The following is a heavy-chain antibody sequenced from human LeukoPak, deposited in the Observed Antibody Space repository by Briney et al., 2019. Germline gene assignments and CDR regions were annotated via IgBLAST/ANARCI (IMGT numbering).Heavy chain of an antibody. Sequence: ASVKVSCKASGYTFTSYGISWVRQAPGQGLEWMGWISAYNGNTSYAQKLQGRVTMTTDTSTSTAYMELRSLRSDDTAVYYCARGRRGYSGYDYVTDYYYMDVWGKGTTVTVSS. J-gene: IGHJ6*03. V-gene: IGHV1-18*01. CDR3: ARGRRGYSGYDYVTDYYYMDV. CDR1: GYTFTSYG. CDR2: ISAYNGNT. D-gene: IGHD5-12*01.